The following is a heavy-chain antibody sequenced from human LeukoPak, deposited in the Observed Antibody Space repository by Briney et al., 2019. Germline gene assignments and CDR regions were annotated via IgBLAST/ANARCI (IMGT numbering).Heavy chain of an antibody. CDR2: IYSGGST. J-gene: IGHJ6*03. CDR3: AKNGDFSSYYMDV. V-gene: IGHV3-53*05. D-gene: IGHD6-6*01. CDR1: GFTVSSNY. Sequence: PGGSLRLSCAASGFTVSSNYMSWVRQAPGKGLEWVSVIYSGGSTYYADSVKGRFTISRDNSKNTLYLQMNSLRAEDTAVYYCAKNGDFSSYYMDVWGKGTTVTVSS.